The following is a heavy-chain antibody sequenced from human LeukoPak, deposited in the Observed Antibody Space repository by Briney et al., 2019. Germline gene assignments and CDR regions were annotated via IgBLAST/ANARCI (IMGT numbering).Heavy chain of an antibody. V-gene: IGHV4-4*07. CDR1: GDSISSYY. CDR2: MYTSGST. Sequence: SGPTLVKPSETLSLTCTVSGDSISSYYWSWIRQPAGKGLEWIGRMYTSGSTNYNPSLKSRVTMSIDTSKNQFSLNLSSVTAADTAVYYCAIVVLFGERRAFDIWGQGTMVTVSS. J-gene: IGHJ3*02. D-gene: IGHD3-16*01. CDR3: AIVVLFGERRAFDI.